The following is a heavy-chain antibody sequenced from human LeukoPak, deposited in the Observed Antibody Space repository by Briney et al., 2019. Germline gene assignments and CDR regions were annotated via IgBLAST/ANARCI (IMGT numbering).Heavy chain of an antibody. J-gene: IGHJ4*02. D-gene: IGHD2-2*01. V-gene: IGHV3-15*07. CDR1: GFTFTNAW. CDR3: TTDRGYCSSTSCYLFDY. Sequence: GGSLRLSCAASGFTFTNAWMNWVRQAPGKGLEWVGRIKSKTDGGTTDYAAPVKGRFTISRDDSKNTLYLQMNSLKTEDTAVYYCTTDRGYCSSTSCYLFDYWGQGTLVTVSS. CDR2: IKSKTDGGTT.